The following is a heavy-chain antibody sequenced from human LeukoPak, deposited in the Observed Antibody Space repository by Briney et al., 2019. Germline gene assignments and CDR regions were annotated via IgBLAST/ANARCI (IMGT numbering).Heavy chain of an antibody. Sequence: PGGSLRLSCAASGFTFSSYATHWVRQAPGKGLEWVAVISYDGSNKYYADSVKGRFTISRDNSKNTLYLQMNSLRAEDTAVYYCARGPSRRAYFDYWGQGTLVTVSS. J-gene: IGHJ4*02. CDR3: ARGPSRRAYFDY. V-gene: IGHV3-30-3*01. CDR2: ISYDGSNK. CDR1: GFTFSSYA.